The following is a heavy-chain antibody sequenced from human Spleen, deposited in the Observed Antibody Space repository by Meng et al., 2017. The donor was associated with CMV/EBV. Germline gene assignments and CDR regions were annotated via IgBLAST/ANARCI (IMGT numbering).Heavy chain of an antibody. CDR3: ARDFKMRRGIFGTASGGYYGMDV. D-gene: IGHD3-3*01. CDR2: ISGYNGNT. J-gene: IGHJ6*02. Sequence: ASVKVSCKASGYRFTSYGISWVRQAPGQGLEWMGWISGYNGNTNYAQKFQGRVTITADKSTTTAYMELSKLRAQDTAVYFCARDFKMRRGIFGTASGGYYGMDVWGRGTTVTVSS. V-gene: IGHV1-18*01. CDR1: GYRFTSYG.